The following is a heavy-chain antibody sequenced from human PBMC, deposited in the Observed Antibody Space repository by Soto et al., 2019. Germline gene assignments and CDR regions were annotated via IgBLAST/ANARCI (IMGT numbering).Heavy chain of an antibody. CDR2: MNPNSGNT. CDR1: GYTFTSYD. CDR3: ARERTGTTSMDV. D-gene: IGHD1-1*01. Sequence: QVQLVQSGAEVKKPGASVKVSCKASGYTFTSYDINWVRQATGQGLEWMGWMNPNSGNTGDAQKFQGRVNMTRNTSISTAYMELSSLRSEDTAVYYCARERTGTTSMDVWGQGTTVTVSS. V-gene: IGHV1-8*01. J-gene: IGHJ6*02.